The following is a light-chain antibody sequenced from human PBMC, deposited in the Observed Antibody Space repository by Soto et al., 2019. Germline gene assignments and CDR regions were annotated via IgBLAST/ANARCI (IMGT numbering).Light chain of an antibody. J-gene: IGLJ7*01. V-gene: IGLV3-21*04. CDR2: SDT. CDR1: NIGSKS. Sequence: SSELTQPPSVSVAPGKTASITCGGNNIGSKSVHWYQQKAGQAPVVIMYSDTDRPSGIPERFSGSKSGNTATLTIKRVEAGDEADYYCQVWDSSGDLHAVFGGGTQLTVL. CDR3: QVWDSSGDLHAV.